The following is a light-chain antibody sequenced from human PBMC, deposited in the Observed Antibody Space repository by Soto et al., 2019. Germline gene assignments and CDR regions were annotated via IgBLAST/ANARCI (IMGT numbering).Light chain of an antibody. CDR2: RAS. J-gene: IGKJ1*01. CDR3: QQYRSYST. Sequence: DIQMTQSPATLSASVGDRVTITCRARQSIEDLLAWYQQKPGIAPKLLGYRASTLESGVPSRFSGSGSGTEFTLTINSLQPDDFATYFCQQYRSYSTFGQGTKVEI. V-gene: IGKV1-5*03. CDR1: QSIEDL.